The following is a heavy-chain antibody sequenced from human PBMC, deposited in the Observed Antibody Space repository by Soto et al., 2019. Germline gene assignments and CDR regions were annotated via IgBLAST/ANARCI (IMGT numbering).Heavy chain of an antibody. J-gene: IGHJ4*02. CDR3: ARGGGGNVVVPAALFFDY. V-gene: IGHV4-30-4*01. D-gene: IGHD2-2*01. Sequence: PSETLSLTCTVSGGSISSGDYYWSWIRQPPGKGLEWFGYIYYSGSNYYNPSLKRRVTISVDTSKNQFSLKLSSVTAADTAVYYCARGGGGNVVVPAALFFDYWGQGTLVTVSS. CDR1: GGSISSGDYY. CDR2: IYYSGSN.